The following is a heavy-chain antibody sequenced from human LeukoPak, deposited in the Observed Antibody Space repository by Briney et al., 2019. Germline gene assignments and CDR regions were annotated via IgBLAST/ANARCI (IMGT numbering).Heavy chain of an antibody. V-gene: IGHV4-59*08. CDR3: ARHSQPDTAMVEPWYYFDY. CDR1: GGSISSYY. J-gene: IGHJ4*02. CDR2: IYYSGST. Sequence: SETLSLTCTVSGGSISSYYWSWIRQPPGKGLEWIGYIYYSGSTNYNPSLKSRVTISVDTSKNQFSLKLSSVTAADTAVYYCARHSQPDTAMVEPWYYFDYWGQGTLVTVSP. D-gene: IGHD5-18*01.